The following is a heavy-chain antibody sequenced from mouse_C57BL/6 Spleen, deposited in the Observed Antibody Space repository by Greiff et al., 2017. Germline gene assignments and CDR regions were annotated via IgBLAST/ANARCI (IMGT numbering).Heavy chain of an antibody. CDR1: GYSFTGYY. J-gene: IGHJ4*01. V-gene: IGHV1-42*01. Sequence: EVQGVESGPELVKPGASVKISCKASGYSFTGYYMNWVKQSPEKSLEWIGEINPSTGGTTYNQKFKAKATLTVDKSSSTAYMQLKSLTSEDSAVYYCARLWYDYYAMDYWGQGTSVTVSS. CDR3: ARLWYDYYAMDY. CDR2: INPSTGGT. D-gene: IGHD1-1*02.